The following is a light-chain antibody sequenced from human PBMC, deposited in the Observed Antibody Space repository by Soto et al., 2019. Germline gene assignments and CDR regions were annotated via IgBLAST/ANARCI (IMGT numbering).Light chain of an antibody. Sequence: HLVLTQSPSASASLGASVRLSCTLSSGHSSYAIAWHQQQPQKGPRYLMKVNSDGSHSKGDGIPDRFSGSSSGAERHLTISSLQSEDEADYYCQTWGTGTQLIFGGGTQLTVL. CDR2: VNSDGSH. J-gene: IGLJ2*01. CDR3: QTWGTGTQLI. CDR1: SGHSSYA. V-gene: IGLV4-69*01.